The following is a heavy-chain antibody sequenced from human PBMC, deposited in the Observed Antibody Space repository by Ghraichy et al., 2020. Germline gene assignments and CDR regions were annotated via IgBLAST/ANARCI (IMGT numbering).Heavy chain of an antibody. D-gene: IGHD5-12*01. V-gene: IGHV3-21*01. Sequence: GGSLRLSCAASGFTFSSYSMNWVRQAPGKGLEWVLSISSSSSYIYYADSVKGRFTISRDNAKNSLYLQMNSLRAEDTAVYYCAREAATIYYYYYYMDVWGKGTTVTVSS. CDR1: GFTFSSYS. CDR3: AREAATIYYYYYYMDV. CDR2: ISSSSSYI. J-gene: IGHJ6*03.